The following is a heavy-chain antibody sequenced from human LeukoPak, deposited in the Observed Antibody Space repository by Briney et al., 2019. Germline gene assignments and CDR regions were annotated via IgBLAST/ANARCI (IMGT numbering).Heavy chain of an antibody. CDR3: ARTYDSRGWGAFDI. CDR1: GYTYRTFG. D-gene: IGHD3-16*01. CDR2: ISTYSGNT. J-gene: IGHJ3*02. V-gene: IGHV1-18*01. Sequence: ASVKVSCKTSGYTYRTFGISWVRQAPGQGLEWVGWISTYSGNTNYAQKFQDRVTMTTDTSTSTAYMELRSLRSDDTAVYYCARTYDSRGWGAFDIWGQGTMVTVSS.